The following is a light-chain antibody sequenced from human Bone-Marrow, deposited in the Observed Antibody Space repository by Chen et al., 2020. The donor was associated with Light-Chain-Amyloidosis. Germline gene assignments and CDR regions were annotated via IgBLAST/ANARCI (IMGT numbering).Light chain of an antibody. CDR2: RDT. CDR3: QSADSSGTYEVI. J-gene: IGLJ2*01. CDR1: DLPTKY. Sequence: SYELPQPPSVSVSPGQTARITCSGDDLPTKYAYWYQQKPGPAPVLVIHRDTERPSGISVRFSGSSSGTTATLTISGVQAEDEADYHCQSADSSGTYEVIFGGGTKLTVL. V-gene: IGLV3-25*03.